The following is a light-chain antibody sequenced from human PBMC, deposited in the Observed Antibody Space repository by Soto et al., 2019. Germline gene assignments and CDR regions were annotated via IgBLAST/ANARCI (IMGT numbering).Light chain of an antibody. CDR2: DAS. J-gene: IGKJ4*01. V-gene: IGKV1-13*02. Sequence: AIQLTQSPSSLSASVGDRVIITCRASQSISSSSGRYQQKPGKPPKLLIYDASTLESGVPSRFSGSGSGTYCTLIISALQPEDLATYYCQQFNSYPLAFGGGTKVEIK. CDR3: QQFNSYPLA. CDR1: QSISSS.